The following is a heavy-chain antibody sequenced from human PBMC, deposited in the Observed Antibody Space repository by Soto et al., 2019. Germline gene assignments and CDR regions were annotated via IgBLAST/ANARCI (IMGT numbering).Heavy chain of an antibody. CDR3: ATESNSRELLIRPHFDS. D-gene: IGHD3-10*01. V-gene: IGHV1-3*01. CDR2: INAGNGNT. Sequence: ASVKVSCKASGYTFTSYPMHWVRQAPGQRLEWMGWINAGNGNTKYSQKFQGRVTITRDTSASTAYMELSSLRSDDTAVYYCATESNSRELLIRPHFDSWGRGTLVTVSS. J-gene: IGHJ4*02. CDR1: GYTFTSYP.